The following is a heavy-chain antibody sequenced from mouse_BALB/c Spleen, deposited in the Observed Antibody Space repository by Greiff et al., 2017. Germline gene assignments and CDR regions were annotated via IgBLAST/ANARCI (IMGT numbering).Heavy chain of an antibody. CDR1: GYTFTSYW. CDR3: AREGDGYPLDY. J-gene: IGHJ2*01. D-gene: IGHD2-3*01. Sequence: VQLQQSGAELARPGASVKLSCKASGYTFTSYWMQWVKQRPGQGLEWIGAIYPGDGDTRYTQKFKGKATLTADKSSSTAYMQLSSLASEDSAVYYCAREGDGYPLDYWGQGTTLTVSS. V-gene: IGHV1-87*01. CDR2: IYPGDGDT.